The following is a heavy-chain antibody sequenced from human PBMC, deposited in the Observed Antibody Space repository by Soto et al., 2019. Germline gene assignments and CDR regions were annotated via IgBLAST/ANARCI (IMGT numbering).Heavy chain of an antibody. CDR1: VFTFSNYA. Sequence: GGSLRLCCAASVFTFSNYAMTWVRQAPGKGLEWVSGISGSADSTYYAASVKGRFTISRDKSKNTLYLQMNSLRGEDTAVYYCAKDSPYGSPTFATVWGQGTLVTVSS. V-gene: IGHV3-23*01. J-gene: IGHJ1*01. CDR2: ISGSADST. D-gene: IGHD4-17*01. CDR3: AKDSPYGSPTFATV.